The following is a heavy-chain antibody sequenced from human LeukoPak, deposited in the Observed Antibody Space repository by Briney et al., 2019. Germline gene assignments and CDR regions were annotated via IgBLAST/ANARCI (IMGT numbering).Heavy chain of an antibody. V-gene: IGHV1-46*01. CDR3: ARGVGHGIGRYFDWLQLTAEYFQH. CDR1: GYTFTGYY. Sequence: ASVKVSCKASGYTFTGYYMHWVRQAPGQGLEWMGIINPSGGSTSYAQKFQGRVTMTRDTSTSTVYMELSSLRSEDTAVYYCARGVGHGIGRYFDWLQLTAEYFQHWGQGTLVTVSS. CDR2: INPSGGST. J-gene: IGHJ1*01. D-gene: IGHD3-9*01.